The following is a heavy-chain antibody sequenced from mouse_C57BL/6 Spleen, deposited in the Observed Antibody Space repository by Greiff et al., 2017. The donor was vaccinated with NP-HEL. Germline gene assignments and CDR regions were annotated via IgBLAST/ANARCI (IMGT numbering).Heavy chain of an antibody. Sequence: QVQLKESGAELVRPGSSVKLSCKASGYTFTSYWMDWVKQRPGQGLEWIGNIYPSDSETHYNQKFKDKATLTVDKSSSTAYMQLSSLTSEDSAVYYCAMGGPSTGAYWGQGTLVTVSA. CDR1: GYTFTSYW. CDR3: AMGGPSTGAY. V-gene: IGHV1-61*01. CDR2: IYPSDSET. D-gene: IGHD1-1*01. J-gene: IGHJ3*01.